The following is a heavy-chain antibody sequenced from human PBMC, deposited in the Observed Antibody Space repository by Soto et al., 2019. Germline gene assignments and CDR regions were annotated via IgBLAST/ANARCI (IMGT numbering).Heavy chain of an antibody. Sequence: SETLSLTCAVSDGYISNGCYSWSWIRQPPGKGLEWIGYIYHSGSTYYNPSLKSRVTISVDRSKNQFSLKLSSVTAADTAVYYCAREVSLQGMDVWGQGTTVTVSS. V-gene: IGHV4-30-2*01. CDR2: IYHSGST. CDR1: DGYISNGCYS. J-gene: IGHJ6*02. CDR3: AREVSLQGMDV.